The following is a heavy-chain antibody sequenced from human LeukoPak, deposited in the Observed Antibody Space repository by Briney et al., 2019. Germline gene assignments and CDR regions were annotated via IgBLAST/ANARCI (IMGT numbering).Heavy chain of an antibody. J-gene: IGHJ4*02. CDR2: IYHIGST. CDR1: GFSTSRSYY. CDR3: ARAGWIITSGIDY. D-gene: IGHD3-10*01. Sequence: SETLSLTCGVSGFSTSRSYYWAWIRQPPGKGLEWIGTIYHIGSTYYSPSLGSRVTMSVDTSKNEFSLNLKSVTAADTAVYYCARAGWIITSGIDYWGQGALVTVSS. V-gene: IGHV4-38-2*01.